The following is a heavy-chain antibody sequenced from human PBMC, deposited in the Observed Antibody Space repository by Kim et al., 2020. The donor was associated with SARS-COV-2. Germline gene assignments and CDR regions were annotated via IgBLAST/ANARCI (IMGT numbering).Heavy chain of an antibody. CDR3: ARRPSSFRATEYYFDY. V-gene: IGHV4-39*01. J-gene: IGHJ4*02. Sequence: SETLSLTCTVPGGSISSSSYYWGWIRQPPGKGLEWIGSIYYSGSTYYNPSLKSRVTISVDTSKNQFSLKLSSVTAADTAVYYCARRPSSFRATEYYFDYWGQGTLVTVSS. CDR1: GGSISSSSYY. D-gene: IGHD6-13*01. CDR2: IYYSGST.